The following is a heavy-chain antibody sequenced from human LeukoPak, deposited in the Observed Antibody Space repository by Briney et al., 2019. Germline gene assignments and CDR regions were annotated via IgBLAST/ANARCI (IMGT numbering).Heavy chain of an antibody. CDR1: GGTFISYT. J-gene: IGHJ4*02. CDR3: ARAPYSYYDFWSGYYYFDY. V-gene: IGHV1-69*02. CDR2: IIPILGIA. Sequence: GASVKVSCKASGGTFISYTISWVRQAPGQGLEWMGRIIPILGIANYAQKFQGRVTITADKSTSTAYMELSSPRSEDTAVYYCARAPYSYYDFWSGYYYFDYWGQGTLVTVSS. D-gene: IGHD3-3*01.